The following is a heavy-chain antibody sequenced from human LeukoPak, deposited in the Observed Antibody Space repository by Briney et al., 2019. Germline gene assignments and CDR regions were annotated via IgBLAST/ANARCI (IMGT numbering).Heavy chain of an antibody. CDR3: AREEGGAGLYGFDI. J-gene: IGHJ3*02. V-gene: IGHV3-21*01. D-gene: IGHD1-26*01. CDR1: GFTFSNYS. CDR2: ISSSSDYI. Sequence: GGSLRLSCAASGFTFSNYSMNWVRQAPGKGLEWVSSISSSSDYIYYADSLKGRFTISRDNAKNSLYLQMNSLRAEDTAVYYCAREEGGAGLYGFDIWGQGTMVTVPS.